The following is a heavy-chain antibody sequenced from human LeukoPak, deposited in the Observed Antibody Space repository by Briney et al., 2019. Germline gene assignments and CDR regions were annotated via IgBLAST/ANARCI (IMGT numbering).Heavy chain of an antibody. V-gene: IGHV4-39*07. Sequence: PSETLSLTCTVSGGSISSSTFYWGWIRQPPGKGLEWIGTIYYSGSTFYNPSLKSRVTVSVDTSKNQFSLKLSSLTAADTAVYYCARGLWFGDENPPYFDYWGQGILVTVSS. CDR1: GGSISSSTFY. D-gene: IGHD3-10*01. J-gene: IGHJ4*02. CDR3: ARGLWFGDENPPYFDY. CDR2: IYYSGST.